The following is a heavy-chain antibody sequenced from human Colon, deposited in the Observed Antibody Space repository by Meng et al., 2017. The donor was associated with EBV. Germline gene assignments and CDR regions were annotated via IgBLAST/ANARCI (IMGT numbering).Heavy chain of an antibody. CDR2: IHYSGST. CDR3: ARYVFDSSSLYSNWFDP. CDR1: XGSISSGTYY. V-gene: IGHV4-31*02. Sequence: QVQLQESGPGLVKPSXXXSXTXXGSXGSISSGTYYWGWIRQLPGKGLEWIAYIHYSGSTYYSPSLKSRVTISVDTSKNQLSLKLSSMTAADTAVYYCARYVFDSSSLYSNWFDPWGQGTLVTVSS. J-gene: IGHJ5*02. D-gene: IGHD3-22*01.